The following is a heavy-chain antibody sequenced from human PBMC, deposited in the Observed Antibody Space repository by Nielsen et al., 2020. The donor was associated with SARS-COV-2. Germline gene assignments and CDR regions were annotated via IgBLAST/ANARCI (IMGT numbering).Heavy chain of an antibody. CDR3: ARGFRSSSVVLDYYYGMDV. Sequence: ASVKVSCKASGYTFTSYGISWVRQAPGQGLEWMGWISAYNGNTNYAQKLQGRVTMTTDTSTSTAYMELRSLRSDDTAVYYCARGFRSSSVVLDYYYGMDVWGQGTTVTVSS. D-gene: IGHD6-6*01. CDR1: GYTFTSYG. V-gene: IGHV1-18*01. CDR2: ISAYNGNT. J-gene: IGHJ6*02.